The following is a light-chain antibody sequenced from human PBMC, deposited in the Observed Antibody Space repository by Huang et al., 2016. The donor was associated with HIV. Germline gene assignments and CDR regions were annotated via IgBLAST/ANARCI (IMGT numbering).Light chain of an antibody. CDR3: QQYNNRYT. CDR2: GAS. CDR1: QSISSN. J-gene: IGKJ2*01. V-gene: IGKV3-15*01. Sequence: IVMTQSPATLSVSPGERATLPCRASQSISSNLAGYQQNPGQAPRLLIYGASTRATGIPARFSGSGSGTEFTLTISSLQSEDFAVYYCQQYNNRYTFGQGTKLEIK.